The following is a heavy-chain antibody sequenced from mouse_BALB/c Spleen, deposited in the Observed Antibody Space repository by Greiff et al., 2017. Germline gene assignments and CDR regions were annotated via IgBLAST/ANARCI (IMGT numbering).Heavy chain of an antibody. Sequence: QVQLQQSGAELARPGASVKLSCKASGYTFTSYWMQWVKQRPGQGLEWIGAIYPGDGDTRYTQKFKGKATLTADKSSSTAYMQLSSLTSEDSAVYFCARRRYDDYAMDYWGQGTSVTVSS. V-gene: IGHV1-87*01. CDR2: IYPGDGDT. D-gene: IGHD2-14*01. J-gene: IGHJ4*01. CDR1: GYTFTSYW. CDR3: ARRRYDDYAMDY.